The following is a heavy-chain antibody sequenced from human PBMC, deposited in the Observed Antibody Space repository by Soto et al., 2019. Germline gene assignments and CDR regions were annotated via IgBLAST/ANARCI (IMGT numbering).Heavy chain of an antibody. Sequence: QVQLVQSGAEVKKPGASVKVSCKASGYTFTGYYMHWVRQAPGQGLEWMGWINPNRGGTNYAQKFQGWVTMTRATSISTAYMELSRLRSDATAVYYCACAFSPIGGSGGDWFDPWGQGTLVTVSS. V-gene: IGHV1-2*04. CDR2: INPNRGGT. CDR3: ACAFSPIGGSGGDWFDP. CDR1: GYTFTGYY. D-gene: IGHD3-10*01. J-gene: IGHJ5*02.